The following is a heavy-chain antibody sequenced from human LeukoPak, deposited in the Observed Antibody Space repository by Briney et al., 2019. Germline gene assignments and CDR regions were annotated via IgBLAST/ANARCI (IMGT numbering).Heavy chain of an antibody. D-gene: IGHD2-15*01. CDR2: IYPGDSDT. J-gene: IGHJ6*03. CDR3: ARLARLPYCSGGSCYSYYYYYMDV. CDR1: GYSFTSYW. V-gene: IGHV5-51*01. Sequence: GESLKISCKGSGYSFTSYWIGWVRQMPGKGLEWMGIIYPGDSDTRYSPSFQGQVTISADKSISTAYLQWSSLKASDTAMYYCARLARLPYCSGGSCYSYYYYYMDVWGKGTTVTISS.